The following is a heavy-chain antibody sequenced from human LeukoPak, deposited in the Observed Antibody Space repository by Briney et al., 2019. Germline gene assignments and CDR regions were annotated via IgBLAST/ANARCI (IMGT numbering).Heavy chain of an antibody. J-gene: IGHJ4*02. V-gene: IGHV1-24*01. CDR3: AAAIAAAGKD. D-gene: IGHD6-13*01. CDR2: FDPEDGET. CDR1: GGTFSSYA. Sequence: ASVKVSCKASGGTFSSYAISWVRQAPGQGLEWMGGFDPEDGETIYAQKFQGRVTMTEDTSTDTAYMELSSLRSEDTAVYYCAAAIAAAGKDWGQGTLVTVSS.